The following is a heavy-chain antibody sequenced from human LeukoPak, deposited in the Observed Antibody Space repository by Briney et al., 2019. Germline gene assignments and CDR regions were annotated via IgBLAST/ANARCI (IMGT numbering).Heavy chain of an antibody. CDR2: INHSGST. Sequence: SETLSLTCAVYGGSFSGYYWSWIRQPPGKGLEWIGEINHSGSTNYNPSLKSRVTISVDTSKNQFSLKLSPVTAADTAVYYCARDPYSGSYPYYYYYMDVWGKGTTVTVSS. V-gene: IGHV4-34*01. CDR3: ARDPYSGSYPYYYYYMDV. D-gene: IGHD1-26*01. J-gene: IGHJ6*03. CDR1: GGSFSGYY.